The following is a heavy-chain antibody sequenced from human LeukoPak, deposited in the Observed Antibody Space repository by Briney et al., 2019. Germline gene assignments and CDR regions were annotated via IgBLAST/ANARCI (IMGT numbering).Heavy chain of an antibody. V-gene: IGHV4-39*01. D-gene: IGHD3-10*01. CDR3: ARHTRITMVRGVIQSNYYYYMDV. CDR1: GGSISSSIYY. CDR2: IYYSGST. Sequence: PSETLSLTCTVSGGSISSSIYYWGWIRQSPGKGLEWIGSIYYSGSTYYNPSLKSRVTLSVDTSKNQFSLKLSSVTAADTAVYYCARHTRITMVRGVIQSNYYYYMDVWGKGTTVTISS. J-gene: IGHJ6*03.